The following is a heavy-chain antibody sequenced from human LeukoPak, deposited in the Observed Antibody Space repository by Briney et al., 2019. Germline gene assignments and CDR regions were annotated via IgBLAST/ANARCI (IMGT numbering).Heavy chain of an antibody. CDR2: INANSGGT. Sequence: ASVKVSCKASGYTFTAYYLHWVRQAPGQGLEWMGWINANSGGTNYAQKFQGRVTMTRDTSISTVYMELNRLRSDETAVYYCARGTVIDGDPDFDFWGQGTLVTVSS. CDR1: GYTFTAYY. J-gene: IGHJ4*02. D-gene: IGHD3-10*01. V-gene: IGHV1-2*02. CDR3: ARGTVIDGDPDFDF.